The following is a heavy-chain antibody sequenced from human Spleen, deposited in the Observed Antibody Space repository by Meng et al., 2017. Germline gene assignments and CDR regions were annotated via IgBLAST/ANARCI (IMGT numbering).Heavy chain of an antibody. CDR3: ARPGGYCSSSSCYGDPFDY. Sequence: SETLSLTCTVSGYSISSGYFWGWIRQPPGKGLEWRGTIYQSGGTYYNPSLKSRVTISVDTSKNQFSLKLSSVTAADTAVYYCARPGGYCSSSSCYGDPFDYWGHGTLITVAS. D-gene: IGHD2-2*01. CDR1: GYSISSGYF. J-gene: IGHJ4*01. CDR2: IYQSGGT. V-gene: IGHV4-38-2*02.